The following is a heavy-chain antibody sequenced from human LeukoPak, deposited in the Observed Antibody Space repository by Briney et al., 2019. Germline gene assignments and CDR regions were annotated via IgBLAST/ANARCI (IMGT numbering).Heavy chain of an antibody. J-gene: IGHJ4*02. V-gene: IGHV4-39*01. CDR2: IYYSGST. Sequence: SETLSLTCTVSGGSLSSSTYYWGWIRQPPGKGLEWIGSIYYSGSTYYKPSLQSRVTISVDTSKNQFSLKVSSVTAADTAVCYCARHAYGGANPYYFDSWGQGTLVTVSS. CDR1: GGSLSSSTYY. D-gene: IGHD4-23*01. CDR3: ARHAYGGANPYYFDS.